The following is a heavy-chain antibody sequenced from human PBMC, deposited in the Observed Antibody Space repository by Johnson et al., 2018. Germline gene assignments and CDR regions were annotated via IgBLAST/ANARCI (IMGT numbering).Heavy chain of an antibody. Sequence: QVQLVQSGGGEVQPGRSLRLACTASGFISSSYGMQWVRPAPGKGLEWVAVIWNAGSDEYYADSVKGRFTISRDNAKNPRYLQMNSPRAEETALYYCVREAGGGWGEYCQHWGQGTLVTVSS. CDR2: IWNAGSDE. CDR3: VREAGGGWGEYCQH. J-gene: IGHJ1*01. D-gene: IGHD6-19*01. V-gene: IGHV3-33*01. CDR1: GFISSSYG.